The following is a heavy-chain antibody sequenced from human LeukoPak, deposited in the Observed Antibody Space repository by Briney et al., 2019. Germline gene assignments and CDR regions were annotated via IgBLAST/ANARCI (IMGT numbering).Heavy chain of an antibody. V-gene: IGHV3-21*01. Sequence: PGGSLRLSCVASGFTFGGYTMNWVRQAPGKGLEWVSSISSSSSYIYYADSVKGRFTISRDNAKNSLYLQMNSLRAEDTAVYYCAREYYYGMDVWGQGTTVTVSS. CDR3: AREYYYGMDV. CDR1: GFTFGGYT. J-gene: IGHJ6*02. CDR2: ISSSSSYI.